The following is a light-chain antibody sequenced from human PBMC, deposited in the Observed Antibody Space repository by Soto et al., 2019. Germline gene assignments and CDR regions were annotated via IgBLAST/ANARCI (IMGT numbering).Light chain of an antibody. Sequence: ENVLTPSPGTLSLSPGERATLSCRASQSLSSSYLAWYQQKPGQAPRLLIYGASTRATGIPARFSGSGSGTEFTLTISSLQSEDFAFYYCQQYNNWWTFGQGTKVDIK. CDR3: QQYNNWWT. J-gene: IGKJ1*01. V-gene: IGKV3-15*01. CDR2: GAS. CDR1: QSLSSSY.